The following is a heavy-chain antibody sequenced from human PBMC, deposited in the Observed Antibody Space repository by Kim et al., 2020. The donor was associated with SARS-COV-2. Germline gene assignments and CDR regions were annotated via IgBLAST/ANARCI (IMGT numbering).Heavy chain of an antibody. D-gene: IGHD3-10*02. V-gene: IGHV3-23*01. Sequence: GGSLRLSCVASGFNFNIYAMNWVRQAPGKGLQWVSAISGSGDSTYYSDSVEGRFTISRDNSKNTLYLRIDGLRAEDTALYYCSKSGQCSFVPWGQGTLVT. J-gene: IGHJ5*02. CDR3: SKSGQCSFVP. CDR1: GFNFNIYA. CDR2: ISGSGDST.